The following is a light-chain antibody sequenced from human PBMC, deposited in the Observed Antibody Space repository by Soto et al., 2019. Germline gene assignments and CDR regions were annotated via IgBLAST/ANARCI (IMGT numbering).Light chain of an antibody. CDR1: SSDVGDYNY. CDR2: EVS. J-gene: IGLJ1*01. Sequence: SALTHPPSASGSPVQSVTISCTGTSSDVGDYNYVSWYQQHPGKSPKLMIYEVSKRPSGVPDRFSGSKAGNTASLTVSGLQAEDEADYYCSSYAGSLYVFGTGTKLTVL. V-gene: IGLV2-8*01. CDR3: SSYAGSLYV.